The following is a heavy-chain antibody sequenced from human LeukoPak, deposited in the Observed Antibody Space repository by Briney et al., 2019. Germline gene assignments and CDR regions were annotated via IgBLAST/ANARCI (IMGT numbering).Heavy chain of an antibody. J-gene: IGHJ6*02. CDR1: GGSISSSSYY. CDR3: ARVARYCSSTSCYTLWFGGSYGMDV. Sequence: SETLSLTCTVSGGSISSSSYYWGWIRQPPGKGLEWIGRIFYSGSTYYNPSLKSRVTISVDTSKSQFSLKLSSVTAADTAVYYCARVARYCSSTSCYTLWFGGSYGMDVWGQGTTVTVSS. D-gene: IGHD2-2*02. V-gene: IGHV4-39*01. CDR2: IFYSGST.